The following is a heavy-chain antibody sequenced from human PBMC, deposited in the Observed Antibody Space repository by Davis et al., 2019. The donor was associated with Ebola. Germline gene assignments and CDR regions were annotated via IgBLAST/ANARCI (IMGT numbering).Heavy chain of an antibody. CDR3: ASGILHLGEPGVDY. D-gene: IGHD3-16*01. Sequence: PGGSLRLSCAASGFTFSSYAMSWVRQAPGKGLEWVSAISGSGGSTYYADSVKGRFTISRDNSKNTLYLQMNSLRAEDTAVYYCASGILHLGEPGVDYWGQGTLVTVSS. J-gene: IGHJ4*02. CDR2: ISGSGGST. V-gene: IGHV3-23*01. CDR1: GFTFSSYA.